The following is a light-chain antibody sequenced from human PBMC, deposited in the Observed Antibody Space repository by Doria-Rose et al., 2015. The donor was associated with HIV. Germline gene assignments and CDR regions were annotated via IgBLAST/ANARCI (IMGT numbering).Light chain of an antibody. Sequence: TQSPGTLSLSPGERATLSCRASQSFSSTYLAWYQQKPGQAPSLLIYDGSTRATGIPDRFSASGSGTGFTLTINRLEPEDFALYYCHQYGTPWTFGQGTKVGI. V-gene: IGKV3-20*01. CDR1: QSFSSTY. CDR3: HQYGTPWT. J-gene: IGKJ1*01. CDR2: DGS.